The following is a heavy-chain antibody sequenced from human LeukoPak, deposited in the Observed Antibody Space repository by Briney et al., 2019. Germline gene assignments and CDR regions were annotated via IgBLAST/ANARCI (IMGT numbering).Heavy chain of an antibody. CDR3: AKAVGYTSSSGGYFDY. J-gene: IGHJ4*02. Sequence: GASLRLSCAASGFTFDDYAMHWVRQAPGKGLELVSGISWNSGNIGYADSVKGRFTISRDNAKNSLYLQMNSLRAEDMALYYCAKAVGYTSSSGGYFDYWGQGIPVTVSS. CDR2: ISWNSGNI. V-gene: IGHV3-9*03. D-gene: IGHD6-6*01. CDR1: GFTFDDYA.